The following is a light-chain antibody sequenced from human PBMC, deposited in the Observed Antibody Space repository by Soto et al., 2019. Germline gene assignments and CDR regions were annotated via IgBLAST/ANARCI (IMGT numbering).Light chain of an antibody. CDR1: ENIFKY. V-gene: IGKV1-5*01. Sequence: DIQMIQSPATLSASVGDRITITCRASENIFKYVAWYQQTSGSAPNLLIYAASDLESGVPSRFSGSGSGTEFSLTIDNLQPNDSATYYCQHYNTRSIAFGGGPKVDVK. CDR2: AAS. J-gene: IGKJ4*01. CDR3: QHYNTRSIA.